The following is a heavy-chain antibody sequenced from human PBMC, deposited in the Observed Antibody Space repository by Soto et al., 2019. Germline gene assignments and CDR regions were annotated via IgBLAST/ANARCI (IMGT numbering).Heavy chain of an antibody. J-gene: IGHJ4*02. Sequence: EVQLVESGGGLVQPGGSLRLSCATSGFIFSNYWMHWVRQAPGKGLVWVSRINSDGSSTSYADSVKGRFTISRDNDKNTLYLQMNSLRAEDTAVYYCARGGGYSYGHVDYWGQGTLVTVAS. D-gene: IGHD5-18*01. CDR1: GFIFSNYW. CDR3: ARGGGYSYGHVDY. CDR2: INSDGSST. V-gene: IGHV3-74*01.